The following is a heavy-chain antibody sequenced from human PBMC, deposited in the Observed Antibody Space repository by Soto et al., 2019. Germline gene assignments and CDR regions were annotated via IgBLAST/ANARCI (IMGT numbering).Heavy chain of an antibody. Sequence: ASVKVSCKASGYTFNSYSITWVRQAPGQGLEWMGRISAYNGNTDYAQKLQGRVSMTTDTSTSTAYMELSSLRSDDTAVYYCARVGRPLAAAPPTWFDPWGQGTLVTVSS. J-gene: IGHJ5*02. CDR3: ARVGRPLAAAPPTWFDP. CDR2: ISAYNGNT. D-gene: IGHD6-13*01. CDR1: GYTFNSYS. V-gene: IGHV1-18*01.